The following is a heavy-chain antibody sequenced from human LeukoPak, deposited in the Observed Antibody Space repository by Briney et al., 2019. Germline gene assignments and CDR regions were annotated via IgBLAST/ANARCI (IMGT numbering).Heavy chain of an antibody. D-gene: IGHD1-26*01. J-gene: IGHJ4*02. V-gene: IGHV4-59*12. Sequence: SETLSLTCTVSGGSISSYYWSWIRQPPGKGLEWIGYIYYSGSTNYNPSLKSRVTISVDTSKNQFSLKLSSVTAADTAVYYCARAFQYSGSPDYWGQGTLVTVFS. CDR2: IYYSGST. CDR3: ARAFQYSGSPDY. CDR1: GGSISSYY.